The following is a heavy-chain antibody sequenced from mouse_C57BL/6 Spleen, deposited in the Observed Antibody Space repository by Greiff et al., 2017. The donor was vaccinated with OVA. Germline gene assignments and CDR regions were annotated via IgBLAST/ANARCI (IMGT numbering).Heavy chain of an antibody. J-gene: IGHJ1*03. CDR2: IDPSDSET. CDR1: GYTFTSYW. V-gene: IGHV1-52*01. CDR3: DSTGTNWYFGV. Sequence: VQLQQPGAELVRPGSSVKLSCKASGYTFTSYWMHWVKQRPIQGLEWIGNIDPSDSETHYNQKFKDKATLTVDKSSSTAYMQLSSLTSEDSAVYYCDSTGTNWYFGVWGTGTTVTVSS. D-gene: IGHD4-1*02.